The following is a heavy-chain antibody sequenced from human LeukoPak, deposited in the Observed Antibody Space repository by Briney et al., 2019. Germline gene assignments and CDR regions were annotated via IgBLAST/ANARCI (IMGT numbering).Heavy chain of an antibody. CDR1: GFTFSSYN. V-gene: IGHV3-21*01. CDR2: ITSSATYI. CDR3: ASEGYGGNSDAFDI. Sequence: PGGSLRLSCAASGFTFSSYNMNWVRQAPGKAMEWVSSITSSATYIFYADSVKGRFTISRDNAKNSLYLQMDSLGPEDTAVYYCASEGYGGNSDAFDIWGQGTMVTVS. J-gene: IGHJ3*02. D-gene: IGHD4-23*01.